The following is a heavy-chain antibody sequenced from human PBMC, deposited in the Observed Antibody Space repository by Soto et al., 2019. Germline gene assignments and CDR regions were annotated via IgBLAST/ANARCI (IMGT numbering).Heavy chain of an antibody. Sequence: QVQLVQSGAEVKKPGASVKVSCKASGYTFTSYGISWVRQAPGQGLEWMGWIRAYNGNTNYAQKLQGRVNMTPDTATRTAYMEPRSLRSDDTALYYCARDPPPMDVWGQGTTVTVSS. CDR1: GYTFTSYG. V-gene: IGHV1-18*01. J-gene: IGHJ6*02. CDR2: IRAYNGNT. CDR3: ARDPPPMDV.